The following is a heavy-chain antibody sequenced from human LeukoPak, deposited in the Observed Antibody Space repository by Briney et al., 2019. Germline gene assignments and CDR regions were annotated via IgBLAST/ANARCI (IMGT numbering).Heavy chain of an antibody. CDR3: AKAAGWSGTFDY. D-gene: IGHD1-7*01. CDR1: GFTFSSYG. J-gene: IGHJ4*02. V-gene: IGHV3-30*02. CDR2: IRYDGSNK. Sequence: GGSLRLSCAASGFTFSSYGMHWVRQAPGKGLEWVAFIRYDGSNKYYADPVKGRFTISRDNSKNTLYLQMNSLRAEDTAVYYCAKAAGWSGTFDYWGQGTLVTVSS.